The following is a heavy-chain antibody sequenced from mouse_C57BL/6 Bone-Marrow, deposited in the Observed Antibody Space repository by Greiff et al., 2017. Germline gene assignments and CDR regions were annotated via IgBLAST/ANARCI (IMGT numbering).Heavy chain of an antibody. CDR1: GYTFTSYW. D-gene: IGHD1-1*01. J-gene: IGHJ2*01. Sequence: VQLQQSGAELVKPGASVKMSCKASGYTFTSYWITWVKQRPGQGLEWIGDIYPGSGSTNYNEKFKSKATLTVDTSSSTAYMQLSSLTSEDSAVYDGAKGYGSREVDYWGQGTTLTVSS. V-gene: IGHV1-55*01. CDR3: AKGYGSREVDY. CDR2: IYPGSGST.